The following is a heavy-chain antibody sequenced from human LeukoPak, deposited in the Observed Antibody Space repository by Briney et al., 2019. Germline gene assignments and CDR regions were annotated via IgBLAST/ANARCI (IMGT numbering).Heavy chain of an antibody. D-gene: IGHD5-18*01. Sequence: GGSLRLSCAASGFTFSSYAMSWVRQAAGKGLEWVSAISGSGGSTYYADSVKGRFTISRDNSKNTLYLQMNSLRAEDTAVYYCAKVPVDTAMVTGDYWGQGTLVTVSS. J-gene: IGHJ4*02. V-gene: IGHV3-23*01. CDR2: ISGSGGST. CDR1: GFTFSSYA. CDR3: AKVPVDTAMVTGDY.